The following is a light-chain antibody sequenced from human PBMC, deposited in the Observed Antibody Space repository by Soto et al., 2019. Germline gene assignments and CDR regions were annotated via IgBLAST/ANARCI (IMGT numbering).Light chain of an antibody. Sequence: DIQMTQSPSTLSASVGDRVTITCRASQSISSWLAWYQQKPGKAPKLLIYDASSLESGDPSRFRGSGSGTEFTLTISSLQPDDFATYYCQQYNSYASTFGQGTKVEIK. CDR1: QSISSW. CDR2: DAS. CDR3: QQYNSYAST. V-gene: IGKV1-5*01. J-gene: IGKJ1*01.